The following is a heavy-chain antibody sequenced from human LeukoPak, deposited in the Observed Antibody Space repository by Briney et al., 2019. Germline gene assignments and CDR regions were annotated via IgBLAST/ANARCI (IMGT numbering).Heavy chain of an antibody. CDR3: AREGDYYGSGSSYWFDP. D-gene: IGHD3-10*01. J-gene: IGHJ5*02. V-gene: IGHV4-34*01. CDR1: GGSFSGYY. Sequence: SETLSLPCAVYGGSFSGYYWSWIRQPPGKGLEWIGEINHSGSTNYNPSLKSRVTISVDTSKNQFSLKLSSVTAADTAVYYCAREGDYYGSGSSYWFDPWGQGTLVTVSS. CDR2: INHSGST.